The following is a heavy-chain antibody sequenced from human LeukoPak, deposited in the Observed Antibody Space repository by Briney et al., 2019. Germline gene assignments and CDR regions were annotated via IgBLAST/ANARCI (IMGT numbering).Heavy chain of an antibody. D-gene: IGHD2-21*02. J-gene: IGHJ4*02. CDR2: ISYDGSDK. V-gene: IGHV3-30*04. Sequence: QPGGSLRLSCAASGFTFSLYTMHWVRQAPGKGLEWVAVISYDGSDKYYADSVKGRFTISRDNSKNTLFLQMNSLRAEDTAVYFCARDVGGGDTFDYWGQGTLDPVSS. CDR3: ARDVGGGDTFDY. CDR1: GFTFSLYT.